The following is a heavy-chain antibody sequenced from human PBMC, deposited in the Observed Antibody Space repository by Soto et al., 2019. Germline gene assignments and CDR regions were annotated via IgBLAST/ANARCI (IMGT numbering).Heavy chain of an antibody. CDR2: ISYDGSNK. CDR1: GFTFSSYG. J-gene: IGHJ5*02. Sequence: GGSLRLSCAASGFTFSSYGMHWVRQAPGKGLGWVAVISYDGSNKYYADSVKGRFTISRDNSKNTLYLQMNSLRAEDTAVYYCANERLYTNRFDPWGQGTLVTVYS. V-gene: IGHV3-30*18. CDR3: ANERLYTNRFDP. D-gene: IGHD3-16*01.